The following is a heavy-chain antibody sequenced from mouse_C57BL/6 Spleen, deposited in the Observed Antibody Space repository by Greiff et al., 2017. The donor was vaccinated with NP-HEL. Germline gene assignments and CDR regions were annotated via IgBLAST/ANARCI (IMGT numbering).Heavy chain of an antibody. CDR2: IDPSDSYT. CDR3: ARFTTVPHWYFDV. J-gene: IGHJ1*03. D-gene: IGHD1-1*01. Sequence: QVQLKQPGAELVMPGASVKLSCKASGYTFTSYWMHWVKQRPGQGLEWIGEIDPSDSYTNYNQKFKGKSTLTVDKSSSTAYMQLSSLTSEDSAVYYCARFTTVPHWYFDVWGTGTTVTVSS. V-gene: IGHV1-69*01. CDR1: GYTFTSYW.